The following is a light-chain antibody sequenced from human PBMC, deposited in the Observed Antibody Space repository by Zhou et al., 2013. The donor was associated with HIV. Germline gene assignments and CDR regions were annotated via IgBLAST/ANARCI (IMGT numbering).Light chain of an antibody. V-gene: IGKV3-11*01. CDR3: QQRSNWPLT. CDR2: GAS. Sequence: EIVLTQSPATLSLSPGERATPSCRASQSVSSYLAWYQQKPGQAPRLLIYGASTRATGIPARFSGSGSGTEFTLTISSMQSEDFAVYYCQQRSNWPLTFGGGTKVEIK. CDR1: QSVSSY. J-gene: IGKJ4*01.